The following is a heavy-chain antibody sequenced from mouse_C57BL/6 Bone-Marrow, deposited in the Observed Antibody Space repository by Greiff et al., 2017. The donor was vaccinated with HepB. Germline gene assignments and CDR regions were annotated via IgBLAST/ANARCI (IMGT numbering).Heavy chain of an antibody. Sequence: EVQLVESGGGLVKPGGSLKLSCAASGFTFRDYGLHWVRQAPEKGLAWVAYISSGSSTIYYADTVKGRFTISRDNAKNTLFLQMTSLRSEDTAMYYCASKFITTEYYAMDYWGQGTSVTVSS. D-gene: IGHD1-1*01. CDR1: GFTFRDYG. CDR3: ASKFITTEYYAMDY. V-gene: IGHV5-17*01. CDR2: ISSGSSTI. J-gene: IGHJ4*01.